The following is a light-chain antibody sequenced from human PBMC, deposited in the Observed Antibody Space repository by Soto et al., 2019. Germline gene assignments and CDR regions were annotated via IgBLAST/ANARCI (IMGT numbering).Light chain of an antibody. CDR2: GAS. V-gene: IGKV3D-15*01. CDR1: QRVNIY. Sequence: EIVMTQSPATLSVSPGERATLSCRASQRVNIYLAWYQQKPGQAPRLLIFGASSRATGIPARFSGSGSGTEFNLTISSLQSEDFAVYFCQQYDDWLRLTFGGGTKVDIK. CDR3: QQYDDWLRLT. J-gene: IGKJ4*01.